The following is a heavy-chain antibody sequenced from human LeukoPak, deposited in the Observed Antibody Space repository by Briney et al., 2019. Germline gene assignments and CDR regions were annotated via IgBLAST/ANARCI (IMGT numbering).Heavy chain of an antibody. CDR1: GFTFSSYS. J-gene: IGHJ5*02. V-gene: IGHV3-48*02. Sequence: PGGSLRLSCAASGFTFSSYSVNWVRQAPGKGLEWVAYISSTGNTAYYADSVKGRFSISRDNAKNSLYLQMNSLRDEDTAVYYCARSAVTGPGWIDPWGQGTLVTVSS. CDR2: ISSTGNTA. D-gene: IGHD6-19*01. CDR3: ARSAVTGPGWIDP.